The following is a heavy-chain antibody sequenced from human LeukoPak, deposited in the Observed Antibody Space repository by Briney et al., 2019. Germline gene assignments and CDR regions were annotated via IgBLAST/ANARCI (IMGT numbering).Heavy chain of an antibody. D-gene: IGHD1-1*01. CDR2: IGIDSGNT. CDR3: AGDHNYAFDN. Sequence: GGSLRLSCTASGFPFIEYSMNWVRQAPGKGLEWISYIGIDSGNTKYADSVRGRFTISADKAKNSLYLQMNSLRVEDTAVYYCAGDHNYAFDNWGQGTLVSVAS. V-gene: IGHV3-48*01. CDR1: GFPFIEYS. J-gene: IGHJ4*02.